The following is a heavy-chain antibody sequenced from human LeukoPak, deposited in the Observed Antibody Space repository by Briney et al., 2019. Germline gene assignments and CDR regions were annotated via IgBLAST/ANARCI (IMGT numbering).Heavy chain of an antibody. J-gene: IGHJ4*02. CDR1: GFTFSSYA. Sequence: GGSLRLSCAASGFTFSSYAMSWVRQAPGKGLEWVSAISGSGGSTYYADSVKGRFTISRDNSKNTLYPQMNSLRAEDTAVYYCAKVEYCSGGSCYFFDYWGQGTLVTVSS. CDR3: AKVEYCSGGSCYFFDY. CDR2: ISGSGGST. V-gene: IGHV3-23*01. D-gene: IGHD2-15*01.